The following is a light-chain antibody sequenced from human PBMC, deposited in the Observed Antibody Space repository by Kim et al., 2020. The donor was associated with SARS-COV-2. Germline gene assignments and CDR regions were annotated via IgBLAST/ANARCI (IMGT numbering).Light chain of an antibody. CDR3: QQYRSSPSIT. V-gene: IGKV3-20*01. Sequence: PGERATLSCRASQSVSSSYLAWYQQKPGQAPRLLIYGASSRATGIPDRFSGSGSGTDFTLTISRLEPEDFAVYYCQQYRSSPSITFGQGTRLEIK. J-gene: IGKJ5*01. CDR1: QSVSSSY. CDR2: GAS.